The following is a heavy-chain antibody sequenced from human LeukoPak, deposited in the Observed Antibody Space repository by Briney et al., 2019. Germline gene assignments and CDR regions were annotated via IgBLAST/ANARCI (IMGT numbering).Heavy chain of an antibody. CDR2: IKQDGSEK. Sequence: GGSLRLSCAASGFTFSSYWMSWVRQAPGKGLEWVANIKQDGSEKYYVDSVKGRFTISGDNAKNSLYLQMSSLTAEDTAIYYCARDHAYRADYWGQGTLVTVSS. J-gene: IGHJ4*02. CDR3: ARDHAYRADY. V-gene: IGHV3-7*01. D-gene: IGHD2-2*01. CDR1: GFTFSSYW.